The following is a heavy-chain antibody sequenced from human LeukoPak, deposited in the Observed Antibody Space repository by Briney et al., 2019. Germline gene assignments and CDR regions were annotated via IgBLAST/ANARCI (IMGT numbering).Heavy chain of an antibody. V-gene: IGHV3-64D*06. CDR3: VRDSSGMDV. CDR1: GFTFTNYA. CDR2: LYSRGTST. J-gene: IGHJ6*02. Sequence: GGSLRLSCLASGFTFTNYAVHWVRQAPGKGLDYVSVLYSRGTSTYYADSVKGRSTVSRDSSKNTLFLQMSSLRVEDTAIYYCVRDSSGMDVWGRGTAVTVSS.